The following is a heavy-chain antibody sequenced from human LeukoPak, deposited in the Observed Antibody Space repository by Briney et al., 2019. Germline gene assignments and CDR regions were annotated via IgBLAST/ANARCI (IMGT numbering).Heavy chain of an antibody. CDR3: TRWIVAYST. D-gene: IGHD2-21*01. Sequence: SETLSLTCTVSGGSISPTKWSWLRQPPGQGLEWIGWIYYTGTTSYNPSLKGRVTTSIDTSKNQFSLRLSSVTAADTAMYFCTRWIVAYSTWGQATLVTVSS. J-gene: IGHJ5*02. V-gene: IGHV4-59*01. CDR2: IYYTGTT. CDR1: GGSISPTK.